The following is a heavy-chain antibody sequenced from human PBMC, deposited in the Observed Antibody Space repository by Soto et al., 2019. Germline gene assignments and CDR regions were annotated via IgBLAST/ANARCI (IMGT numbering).Heavy chain of an antibody. J-gene: IGHJ5*02. Sequence: QVQLVESGGGVVQPGRSLRLSCAASGFTFSSYGMHWVRQAPGKGLEWVAVISYDGSNKYYADSVKGRFTISRDNSKNTLYLQMNSLRAEDTAVYYCAKGGGYSGYLNWFDPWGQGTLLTVSS. V-gene: IGHV3-30*18. CDR2: ISYDGSNK. CDR1: GFTFSSYG. CDR3: AKGGGYSGYLNWFDP. D-gene: IGHD5-12*01.